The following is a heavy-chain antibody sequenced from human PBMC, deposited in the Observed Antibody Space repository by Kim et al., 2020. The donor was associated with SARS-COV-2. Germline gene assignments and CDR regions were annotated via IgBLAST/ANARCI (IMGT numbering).Heavy chain of an antibody. V-gene: IGHV3-30*01. D-gene: IGHD5-12*01. J-gene: IGHJ3*02. Sequence: RFTISRDNSKNTLYLQMNSLRAEDTAVYYCARDRDRGYSGYDSRRGAFDIWGQGTMVTVSS. CDR3: ARDRDRGYSGYDSRRGAFDI.